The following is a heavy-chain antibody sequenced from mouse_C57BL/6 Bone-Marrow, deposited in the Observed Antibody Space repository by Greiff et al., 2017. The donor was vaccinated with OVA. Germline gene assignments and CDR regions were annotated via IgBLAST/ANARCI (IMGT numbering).Heavy chain of an antibody. CDR3: ARDEVITTVPDYFDY. V-gene: IGHV1-81*01. D-gene: IGHD1-1*01. CDR2: IYPRSGNT. CDR1: GYTFTSYG. J-gene: IGHJ2*01. Sequence: QVQLKQSGAELARPGASVKLSCKASGYTFTSYGISWVKQRTGQGLEWIGEIYPRSGNTYYNEKFKGKATLTADKSSSTAYMELRSLTSEDSAVYFCARDEVITTVPDYFDYWGQGTTRTVSS.